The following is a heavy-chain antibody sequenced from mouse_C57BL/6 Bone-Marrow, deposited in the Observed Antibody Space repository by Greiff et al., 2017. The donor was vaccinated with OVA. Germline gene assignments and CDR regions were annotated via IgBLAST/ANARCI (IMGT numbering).Heavy chain of an antibody. CDR3: ARKGGTRVRYYAMDY. V-gene: IGHV1-64*01. D-gene: IGHD3-3*01. CDR2: IHPNSGST. Sequence: VQLQQPGAELVKPGASVKLSCKASGYTFTSYWMHWVKQRPGQGLEWIGMIHPNSGSTNYNEKFKSKATLTVDKSSSTAYMQLISLTSEDSAVYYCARKGGTRVRYYAMDYWGQGTSVTVSS. CDR1: GYTFTSYW. J-gene: IGHJ4*01.